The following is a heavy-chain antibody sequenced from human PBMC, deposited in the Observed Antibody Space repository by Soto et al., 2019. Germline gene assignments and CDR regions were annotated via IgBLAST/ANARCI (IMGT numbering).Heavy chain of an antibody. CDR3: ARAGYCSSTSCFYYFAY. Sequence: QVQLVESGGGVVQPGRSLRLSCAASGFTFSSYAMHWVRQAPGKGLEWVAVISYDGSNKYYADSVKGRFTISRDNSKNTLDLQMNSLRAEDTAVYYCARAGYCSSTSCFYYFAYWGQGTLVTVSS. D-gene: IGHD2-2*01. CDR1: GFTFSSYA. J-gene: IGHJ4*02. CDR2: ISYDGSNK. V-gene: IGHV3-30-3*01.